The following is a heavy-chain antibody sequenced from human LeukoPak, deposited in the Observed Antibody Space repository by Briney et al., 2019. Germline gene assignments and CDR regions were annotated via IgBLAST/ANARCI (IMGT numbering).Heavy chain of an antibody. CDR2: IWYDGSIK. Sequence: GGSLRLSCAASGFTFSDAWMSWVRQAPGQGLEWVAVIWYDGSIKFYADSVKGRFTFSRDNSKSTMYLQMNSLRAEDTAVYYCARIACTGGNCKPYYYYGLDVWGQGTTVTVSS. CDR1: GFTFSDAW. V-gene: IGHV3-33*08. D-gene: IGHD2-8*02. CDR3: ARIACTGGNCKPYYYYGLDV. J-gene: IGHJ6*02.